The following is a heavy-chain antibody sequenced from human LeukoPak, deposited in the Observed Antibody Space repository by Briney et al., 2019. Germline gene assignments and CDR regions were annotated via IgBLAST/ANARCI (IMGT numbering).Heavy chain of an antibody. D-gene: IGHD3-16*01. Sequence: GGSLRPSCAASGFTFSSYGMHWVRQAPGKGLEWVAVISYDGSNKYHADSVKGRFTISRDNSKNTLYLQMNSLRAEDTAVYYCAKGAYDYVWGSLIDYWGQGTLVTVSS. J-gene: IGHJ4*02. CDR2: ISYDGSNK. V-gene: IGHV3-30*18. CDR1: GFTFSSYG. CDR3: AKGAYDYVWGSLIDY.